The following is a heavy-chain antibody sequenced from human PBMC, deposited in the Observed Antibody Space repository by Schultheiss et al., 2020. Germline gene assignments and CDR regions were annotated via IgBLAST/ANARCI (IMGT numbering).Heavy chain of an antibody. V-gene: IGHV3-30*19. Sequence: GGSLRLSCAASGFTFSSYGMHWVRQAPGKGLEWVAVISYDGSNKYYADSVKGRFTISRDNSKNTLYLQMNSLRAEDTAVYYCARVNRAYYYDSSGYYGMDVWGQGTTVTVSS. J-gene: IGHJ6*02. CDR3: ARVNRAYYYDSSGYYGMDV. CDR1: GFTFSSYG. CDR2: ISYDGSNK. D-gene: IGHD3-22*01.